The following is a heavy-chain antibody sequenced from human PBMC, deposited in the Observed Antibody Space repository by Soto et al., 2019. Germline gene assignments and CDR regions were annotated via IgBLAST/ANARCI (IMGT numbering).Heavy chain of an antibody. Sequence: EVQLVESGGGLVQPGGSLRLSCEASGFTFRNYDMHWVRQGTGKGLEWVSGISAAGDPDYAEYVEGRFTISRENAQNSFFLQMNSLRVGDTAVYYCARTDRDFYGLDVWGQGTTVIVSS. J-gene: IGHJ6*02. V-gene: IGHV3-13*05. CDR1: GFTFRNYD. CDR3: ARTDRDFYGLDV. CDR2: ISAAGDP.